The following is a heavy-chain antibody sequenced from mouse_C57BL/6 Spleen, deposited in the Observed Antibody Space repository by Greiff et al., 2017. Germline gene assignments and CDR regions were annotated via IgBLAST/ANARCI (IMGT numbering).Heavy chain of an antibody. Sequence: EVQLVESEGGLVQPGSSMKLSCTASGFTFSDYYMAWVRQVPEKGLEWVANINYDGSSTYYLDSLKSRFIISRDNAKNILYLQMSSLKSADTATYYCARGTGRWDGYFDYWGQGTTLTVSS. CDR3: ARGTGRWDGYFDY. J-gene: IGHJ2*01. D-gene: IGHD4-1*01. V-gene: IGHV5-16*01. CDR2: INYDGSST. CDR1: GFTFSDYY.